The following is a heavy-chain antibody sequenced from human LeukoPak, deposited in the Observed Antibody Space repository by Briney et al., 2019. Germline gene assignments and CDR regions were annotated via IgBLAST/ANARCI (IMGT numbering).Heavy chain of an antibody. CDR2: ISSSSITI. D-gene: IGHD2-15*01. CDR1: GFTFSSYS. J-gene: IGHJ4*02. CDR3: ARDRGGSYSAIDY. V-gene: IGHV3-48*04. Sequence: GGSLRLSCAASGFTFSSYSLNWVHQAPGKGLEWVSFISSSSITICYADSVKGRFTISRDNAEKSLYLQMNSLRAEDTAVYYCARDRGGSYSAIDYWGQGTLVTVSS.